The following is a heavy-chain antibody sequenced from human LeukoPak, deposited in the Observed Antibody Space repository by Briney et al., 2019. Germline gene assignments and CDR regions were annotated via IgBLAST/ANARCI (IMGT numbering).Heavy chain of an antibody. V-gene: IGHV4-59*01. J-gene: IGHJ4*02. Sequence: PSETLSLTFTVSGGSISSYYWSWIRQPPGKGLEWIGYIYYSGSTNYNPSLKSRVTISVDTSKNQFSLKLSSVTAADTAVYYCARFSQYYDSPTHYLDYWGQGILVTVSS. CDR3: ARFSQYYDSPTHYLDY. CDR1: GGSISSYY. CDR2: IYYSGST. D-gene: IGHD2/OR15-2a*01.